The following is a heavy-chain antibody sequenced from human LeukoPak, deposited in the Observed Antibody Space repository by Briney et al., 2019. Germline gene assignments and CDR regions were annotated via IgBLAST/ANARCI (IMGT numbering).Heavy chain of an antibody. CDR1: GYTFTDYY. V-gene: IGHV1-2*02. J-gene: IGHJ4*02. CDR3: ARDGGLDY. CDR2: ISPNSGDT. D-gene: IGHD2-15*01. Sequence: ASVTVSCTASGYTFTDYYMHWVRQAPGQGLEWMGWISPNSGDTNYAQKFQGRVTMTRDTSITTAYMELSRLRSDDTAVYYCARDGGLDYWGQGTPVTVSS.